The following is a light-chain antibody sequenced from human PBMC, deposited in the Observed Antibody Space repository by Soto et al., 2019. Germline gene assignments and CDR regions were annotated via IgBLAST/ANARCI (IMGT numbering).Light chain of an antibody. CDR1: SSDVGSYNL. CDR2: EVS. V-gene: IGLV2-23*02. J-gene: IGLJ1*01. CDR3: CSYAGSSTYV. Sequence: QSALTQPASVSGSPGQSITISCTGTSSDVGSYNLVSWYQQHPGKAPKLMIYEVSKRPSGVSNRFPGSTSGNTASLTISGLQAEDEADYYCCSYAGSSTYVFGTGTKVTVL.